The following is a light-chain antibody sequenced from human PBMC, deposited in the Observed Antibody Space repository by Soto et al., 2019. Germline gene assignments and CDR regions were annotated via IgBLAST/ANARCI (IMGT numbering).Light chain of an antibody. CDR1: QSVLYSSNNKNY. V-gene: IGKV4-1*01. CDR2: WAS. Sequence: IVMTQSPDSLAVSLGERAIVNCKSSQSVLYSSNNKNYLVWYQQKPGQPPKLLIYWASTRESGVPDRFSGSGSGIDFTLTISSLQAEDVAVYYCQQYYSSPQTFGQGTKVEIK. J-gene: IGKJ1*01. CDR3: QQYYSSPQT.